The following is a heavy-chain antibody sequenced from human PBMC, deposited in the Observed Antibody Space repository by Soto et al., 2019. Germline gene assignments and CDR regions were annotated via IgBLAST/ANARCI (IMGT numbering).Heavy chain of an antibody. V-gene: IGHV3-30*18. CDR1: GFTFSSYG. J-gene: IGHJ6*02. CDR3: AKDRAKYSSSGKAYYYYYGMDV. Sequence: GGSLRLSCAASGFTFSSYGMHWFRQAPGKGLEWVAVISYDGSNKYYADSVKGRFTISRDNSKNTLYLQMNSLRAEDTAVYYCAKDRAKYSSSGKAYYYYYGMDVWGQGTTVTVSS. CDR2: ISYDGSNK. D-gene: IGHD6-6*01.